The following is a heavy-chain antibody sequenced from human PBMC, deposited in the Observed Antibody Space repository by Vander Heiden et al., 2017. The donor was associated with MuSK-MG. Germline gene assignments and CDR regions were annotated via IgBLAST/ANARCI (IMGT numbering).Heavy chain of an antibody. CDR1: SYA. CDR2: ISYDGSNK. J-gene: IGHJ4*02. CDR3: ALGSRCTVIVVPIDY. D-gene: IGHD3-22*01. V-gene: IGHV3-30*04. Sequence: SYALHWVRQAPGQGLEWVAVISYDGSNKYYADSVKGRFTISRDNSKNTLFLQMNSLGAEDTAVYFCALGSRCTVIVVPIDYRGQGTMVTVYS.